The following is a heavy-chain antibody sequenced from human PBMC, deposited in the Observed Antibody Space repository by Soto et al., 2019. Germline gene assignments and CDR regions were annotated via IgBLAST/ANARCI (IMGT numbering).Heavy chain of an antibody. CDR2: ISSSSSYI. Sequence: GGSLRLSCAASGFTFSSYSMNWVRQAPGKGLEWVSSISSSSSYIYYADSVKGRFTISRDNAKNSLYLQMNSLRAEDTAVYYCARVQAMSYNWNDPKLFDYWGQGTLVTVS. J-gene: IGHJ4*02. CDR1: GFTFSSYS. CDR3: ARVQAMSYNWNDPKLFDY. V-gene: IGHV3-21*01. D-gene: IGHD1-1*01.